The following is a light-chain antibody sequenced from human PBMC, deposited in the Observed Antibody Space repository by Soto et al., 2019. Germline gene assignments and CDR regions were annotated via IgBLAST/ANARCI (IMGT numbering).Light chain of an antibody. J-gene: IGKJ2*01. V-gene: IGKV3-20*01. CDR3: QQYGSSPMYT. Sequence: EIVLTQSPGTLSTSPGERATLSCRASQSVRSSYLAWFQQKPGQAPRLLIYGASSRATGIPDRFSGSGSGTDFTLTISRLEPEDFAVYYCQQYGSSPMYTFGQGTKLEIK. CDR2: GAS. CDR1: QSVRSSY.